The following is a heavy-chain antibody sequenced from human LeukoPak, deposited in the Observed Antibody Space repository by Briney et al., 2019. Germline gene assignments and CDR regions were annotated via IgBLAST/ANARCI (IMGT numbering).Heavy chain of an antibody. CDR3: ARHGVGATTGYYYYYYYMDV. CDR2: ISHSGST. CDR1: GGSFSGYY. Sequence: SETLSLTCAVYGGSFSGYYWSWIRQPPGKGLEWIGEISHSGSTNYNPSLKSRVTISVDTSKNQFSLKLSSVTAADTAVYYCARHGVGATTGYYYYYYYMDVWGKGTTVTISS. J-gene: IGHJ6*03. V-gene: IGHV4-34*01. D-gene: IGHD1-26*01.